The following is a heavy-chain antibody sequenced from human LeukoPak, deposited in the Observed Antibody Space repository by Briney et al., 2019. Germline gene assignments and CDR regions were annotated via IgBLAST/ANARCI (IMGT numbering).Heavy chain of an antibody. V-gene: IGHV4-39*01. J-gene: IGHJ4*02. CDR3: ARHVGSGSYFDY. Sequence: SETLSLICAVSGGSTGGYYWAWIRQPPGKGLEWIGSIYYSGSTYYNPSLKSRVTISVDTSKNQFSLKLSSVTAADTAVYYCARHVGSGSYFDYWGQGTLVTVSS. CDR2: IYYSGST. CDR1: GGSTGGYY. D-gene: IGHD3-10*01.